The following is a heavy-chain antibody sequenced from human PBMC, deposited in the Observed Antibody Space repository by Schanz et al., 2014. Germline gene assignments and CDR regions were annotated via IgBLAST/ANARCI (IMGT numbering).Heavy chain of an antibody. CDR3: TRGSGSRSYGWYYDS. CDR1: GFTFSSYW. CDR2: INSDGSSA. V-gene: IGHV3-74*01. J-gene: IGHJ4*02. D-gene: IGHD3-10*01. Sequence: EVQLVESGGGLVQPGGSLRLSCAASGFTFSSYWMHWVRQAPGKGLVWISRINSDGSSASYADSVKGRFTISRDNAKXXLYLQMNSVRAEDSAVYYCTRGSGSRSYGWYYDSWGQGTLVTVSS.